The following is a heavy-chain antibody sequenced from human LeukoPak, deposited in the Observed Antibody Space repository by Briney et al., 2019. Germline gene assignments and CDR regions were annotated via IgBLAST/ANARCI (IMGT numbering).Heavy chain of an antibody. Sequence: SQTLSLTCAVSGGSISSGGYSWSWIRQPPGKGLEWIGYIYHCGSTYYNPSLKSRVTISVDRSKNQFSLKLSSVTAADTAVYYCARENRGSGYFDYWGQGTLVTVSS. CDR1: GGSISSGGYS. CDR2: IYHCGST. CDR3: ARENRGSGYFDY. D-gene: IGHD7-27*01. J-gene: IGHJ4*02. V-gene: IGHV4-30-2*01.